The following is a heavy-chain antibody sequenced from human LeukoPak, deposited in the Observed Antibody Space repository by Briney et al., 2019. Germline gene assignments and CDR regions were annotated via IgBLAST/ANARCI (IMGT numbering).Heavy chain of an antibody. CDR3: ARLPRGGYNFLAPDDY. CDR1: GGTFSSYA. CDR2: LIPIFGTA. D-gene: IGHD5-24*01. V-gene: IGHV1-69*05. J-gene: IGHJ4*02. Sequence: SVKVSCKASGGTFSSYAISWVRQAPGQGLEWMGGLIPIFGTANYAQKFQGRVTITTAESTSTAYMELSSLRSEDTAVYYCARLPRGGYNFLAPDDYWGQGTLVTVSS.